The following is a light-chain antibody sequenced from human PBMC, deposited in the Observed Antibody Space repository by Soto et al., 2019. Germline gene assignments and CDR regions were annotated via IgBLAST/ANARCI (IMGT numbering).Light chain of an antibody. CDR3: QSYDNSLSGSV. Sequence: QSVLTQPPSVSGAPGQRVTISCTGSSSNIGAGYDVHWYQQLPGTAPKLLIYGNNNRPPGVPARFSGSKSGTSAYLPISGLQSRNEAHYYYQSYDNSLSGSVFGGGTKVTVL. CDR2: GNN. CDR1: SSNIGAGYD. V-gene: IGLV1-40*01. J-gene: IGLJ3*02.